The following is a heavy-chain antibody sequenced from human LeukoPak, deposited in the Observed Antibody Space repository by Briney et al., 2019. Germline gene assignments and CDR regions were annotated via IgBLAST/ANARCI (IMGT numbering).Heavy chain of an antibody. CDR1: GFTFSSYG. CDR3: ARDNDWAFDY. V-gene: IGHV3-48*02. Sequence: GGSLRLSCAASGFTFSSYGMHWVRQAPGKGLEWVSYINHNSMMIYYADCVKGRFTISRDNAKNSLYLQMNSLRDEDTAVYYCARDNDWAFDYWGQGTPVTVSS. CDR2: INHNSMMI. J-gene: IGHJ4*02. D-gene: IGHD3-9*01.